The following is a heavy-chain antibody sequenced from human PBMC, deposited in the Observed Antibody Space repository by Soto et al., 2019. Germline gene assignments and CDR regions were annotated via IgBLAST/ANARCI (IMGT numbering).Heavy chain of an antibody. CDR2: IYYSGST. Sequence: SETLSLTCTVSGCSISSYYWSWIRQPPGKGLEWIGYIYYSGSTNYNPSLKSRVTISVDTSKNQFSLKLSSVTAADTAVYYCARHEQHGDYDYWGQGTLVTVSS. V-gene: IGHV4-59*08. J-gene: IGHJ4*02. CDR1: GCSISSYY. CDR3: ARHEQHGDYDY. D-gene: IGHD6-13*01.